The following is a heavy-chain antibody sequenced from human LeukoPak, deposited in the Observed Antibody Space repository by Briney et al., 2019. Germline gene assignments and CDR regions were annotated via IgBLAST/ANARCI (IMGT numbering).Heavy chain of an antibody. Sequence: PSETLSLTCAVYGGSFSGYYWSWIRQPPGKGLEWSGEIDHSGSTNYNPSLKSRVTISVDTCKNQFSLKLSSVTAADTAVYYCARLEGGIAAAVIWFDPWGQGTLVTVSS. CDR2: IDHSGST. CDR3: ARLEGGIAAAVIWFDP. V-gene: IGHV4-34*01. J-gene: IGHJ5*02. CDR1: GGSFSGYY. D-gene: IGHD6-13*01.